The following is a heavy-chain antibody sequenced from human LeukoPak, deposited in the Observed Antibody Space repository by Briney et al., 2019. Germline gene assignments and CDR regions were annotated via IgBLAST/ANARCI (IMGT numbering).Heavy chain of an antibody. CDR3: AARSGTYPYYFDY. Sequence: ASVKVSCKAPGYTFTSYGMSWVRQAPGQGLEWMGWISTYNGNTNYAQKFQGRVTMTTDTSTSTAYMELRSLRSDDTAVYYCAARSGTYPYYFDYWGQGTLVTVSS. D-gene: IGHD3-10*01. J-gene: IGHJ4*01. CDR2: ISTYNGNT. CDR1: GYTFTSYG. V-gene: IGHV1-18*01.